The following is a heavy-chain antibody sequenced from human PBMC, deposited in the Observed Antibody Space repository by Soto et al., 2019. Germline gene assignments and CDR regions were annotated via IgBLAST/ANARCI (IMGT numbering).Heavy chain of an antibody. CDR2: IYYSGRT. V-gene: IGHV4-30-4*01. D-gene: IGHD5-12*01. J-gene: IGHJ4*02. CDR3: ARGYSGYDYNFDY. CDR1: GGSISSDDYY. Sequence: SETLSLTCTVSGGSISSDDYYWSWIRQPPGKGLEWIGHIYYSGRTYYNPSLKSRLTISVDTSKNQFSLKLSSVSAADTAVYFCARGYSGYDYNFDYWGQGISVTVSS.